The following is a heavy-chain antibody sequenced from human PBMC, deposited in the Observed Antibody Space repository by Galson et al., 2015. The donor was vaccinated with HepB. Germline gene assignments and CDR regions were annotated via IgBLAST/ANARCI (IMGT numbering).Heavy chain of an antibody. D-gene: IGHD6-19*01. CDR1: GSTFTSYY. CDR2: INPSGGST. V-gene: IGHV1-46*01. CDR3: AREYKVPPAQWLVSSSYYGMDV. J-gene: IGHJ6*02. Sequence: SVKVSCKASGSTFTSYYMHWVRQAPGQGLEGMGIINPSGGSTSYAQKFQGRVTMTRDTSTSTVYMELSSLRSEDTAVYYCAREYKVPPAQWLVSSSYYGMDVWRQGTTVTLSS.